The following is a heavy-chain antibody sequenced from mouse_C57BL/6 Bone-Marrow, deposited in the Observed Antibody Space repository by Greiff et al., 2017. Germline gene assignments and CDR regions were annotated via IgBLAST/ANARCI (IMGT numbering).Heavy chain of an antibody. CDR3: TDWEGAY. CDR1: GVNIKDDY. J-gene: IGHJ3*01. D-gene: IGHD4-1*01. V-gene: IGHV14-4*01. CDR2: IDHENGDT. Sequence: VQLQQSGAELVRPGASVKLSCTASGVNIKDDYMHWGKQRPEQGVEWIGWIDHENGDTEYASKFQGKATITADTSSNTAYLQLSSLTSEDTAVYYCTDWEGAYWGQGTLVTVSA.